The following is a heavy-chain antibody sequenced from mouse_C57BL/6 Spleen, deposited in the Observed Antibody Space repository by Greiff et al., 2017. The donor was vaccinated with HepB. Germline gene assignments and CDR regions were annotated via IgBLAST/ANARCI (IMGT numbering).Heavy chain of an antibody. D-gene: IGHD1-1*01. CDR1: GYTFTSYW. CDR3: ARKGLGYYGSIYYAMDY. V-gene: IGHV1-55*01. Sequence: QVQLQQPGAELVKPGASVKMSCKASGYTFTSYWITWVKQRPGQGLEWIGDIYPGSGSTNYNEKFKSKATLTVDTSSSTAYIQRSSLTSEDSAVYYCARKGLGYYGSIYYAMDYWGQGTSVTVSS. CDR2: IYPGSGST. J-gene: IGHJ4*01.